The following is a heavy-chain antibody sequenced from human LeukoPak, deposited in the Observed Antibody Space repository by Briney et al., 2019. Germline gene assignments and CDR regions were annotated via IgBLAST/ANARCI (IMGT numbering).Heavy chain of an antibody. CDR1: GYTFTING. Sequence: GASVNVSCKASGYTFTINGISCVREAPGQGGEWMGWISANSGNTNYAQRLQGRVTMTTDPSPTTAYMELRSLRSDDTAVYYCARDRNHAFDFWGQGTMVTVSS. CDR2: ISANSGNT. CDR3: ARDRNHAFDF. J-gene: IGHJ3*01. V-gene: IGHV1-18*01.